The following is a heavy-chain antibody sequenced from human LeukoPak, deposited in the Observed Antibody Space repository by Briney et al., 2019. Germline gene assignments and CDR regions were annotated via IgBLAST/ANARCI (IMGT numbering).Heavy chain of an antibody. Sequence: ASVKVSCKVSGYIFTSYALNWVRQAPGQGLEWLGWINTNTGHPTYAQGFRGRFVLSLDTSVSTAYLQISSLKTEDSAVYYCATGRSDFDYWGQGTLVTVSS. D-gene: IGHD1-26*01. CDR3: ATGRSDFDY. V-gene: IGHV7-4-1*02. J-gene: IGHJ4*02. CDR2: INTNTGHP. CDR1: GYIFTSYA.